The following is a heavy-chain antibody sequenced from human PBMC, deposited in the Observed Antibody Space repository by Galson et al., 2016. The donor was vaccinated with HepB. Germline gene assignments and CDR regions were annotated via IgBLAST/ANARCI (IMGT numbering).Heavy chain of an antibody. V-gene: IGHV1-18*01. Sequence: SVKVSCKASGYTFTNYGISWGRQAPGQGLEWMGWISGYSGKIDYAQKFQGRVTMTIDTSTATAYMELRSLRFYDTAVYYCARPGPDRADALDVWSQGAMVTVAA. D-gene: IGHD3-16*02. CDR3: ARPGPDRADALDV. CDR2: ISGYSGKI. CDR1: GYTFTNYG. J-gene: IGHJ3*01.